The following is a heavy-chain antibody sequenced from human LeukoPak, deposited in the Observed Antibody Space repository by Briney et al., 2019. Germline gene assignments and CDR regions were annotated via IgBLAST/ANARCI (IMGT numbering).Heavy chain of an antibody. V-gene: IGHV4-59*08. CDR2: IYYSGST. CDR1: GGSISSYY. D-gene: IGHD5-18*01. J-gene: IGHJ4*02. Sequence: SETLSLTCTVSGGSISSYYWSWIRQPPGKGLEWIGYIYYSGSTNYNPSLKSRVTISVDTSKNQFSLKLSSVTAADTAVYYCARHVDTGGFDYWGQGTLVTVSS. CDR3: ARHVDTGGFDY.